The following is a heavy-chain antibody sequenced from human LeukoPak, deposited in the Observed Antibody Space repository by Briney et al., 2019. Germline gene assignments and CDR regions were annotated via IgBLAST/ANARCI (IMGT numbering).Heavy chain of an antibody. CDR2: IYTSGST. V-gene: IGHV4-4*07. CDR1: GGSISSYY. CDR3: ARGLAAAGYYYYGMDV. Sequence: SETLSLTCTVSGGSISSYYWSWIRQPAGKGLGWIERIYTSGSTNYNPSLKSRVTMSVDTSKNQFSLKLSSVTAADTAVYYCARGLAAAGYYYYGMDVWGQGTTVTVSS. J-gene: IGHJ6*02. D-gene: IGHD6-13*01.